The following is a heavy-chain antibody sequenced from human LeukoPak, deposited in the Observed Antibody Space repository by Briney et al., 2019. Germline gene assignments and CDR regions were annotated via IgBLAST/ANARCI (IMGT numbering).Heavy chain of an antibody. J-gene: IGHJ4*02. V-gene: IGHV3-53*01. CDR1: GFTVRSNY. Sequence: PVGSLRLSCALPGFTVRSNYMTWVCEAPGKGLEFDTVILGGVNTYYADSVKGRFTISRDNSENTVNRKMNSLGAGDRVMYYCSGGWSGYDYWGQGTLVTVSS. CDR3: SGGWSGYDY. D-gene: IGHD2-15*01. CDR2: ILGGVNT.